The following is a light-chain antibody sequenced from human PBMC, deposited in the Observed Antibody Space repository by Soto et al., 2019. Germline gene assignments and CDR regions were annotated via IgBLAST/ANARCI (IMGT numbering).Light chain of an antibody. V-gene: IGKV3-20*01. CDR1: QSVSSSY. CDR2: GAS. CDR3: QQYGSSPT. Sequence: EIVLTQSPATLSLSPGERATLSCRASQSVSSSYLAWYQQKPGRAPRLLIYGASNRATGIPDRFSGSGSGTGFTLTISRLEPEDFAVYYCQQYGSSPTFGQGTRLEI. J-gene: IGKJ5*01.